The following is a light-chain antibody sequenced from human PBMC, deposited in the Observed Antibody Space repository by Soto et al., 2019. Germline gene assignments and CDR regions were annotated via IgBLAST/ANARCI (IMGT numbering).Light chain of an antibody. CDR3: SSYTTTTPVL. Sequence: QSVLTQPASVSGSPGQSITISCTGSSSDVGGYNFVSWYQQHPGKAPKLMIYDVSNRPSGVSNRFSGSKSGNTASLTISGLHAEDEADYYCSSYTTTTPVLFGGGTKVTVL. J-gene: IGLJ2*01. CDR1: SSDVGGYNF. V-gene: IGLV2-14*03. CDR2: DVS.